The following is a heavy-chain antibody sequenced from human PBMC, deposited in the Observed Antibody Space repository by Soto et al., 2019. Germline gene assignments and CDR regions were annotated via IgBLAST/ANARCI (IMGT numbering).Heavy chain of an antibody. V-gene: IGHV3-15*01. CDR1: GFTFSNAW. CDR3: SGFGPWALEGYYYYGMDV. D-gene: IGHD3-10*01. Sequence: GGSLRLSCAASGFTFSNAWMSWVRQAPGKGLEWVGRIKSKTDGGTTDYAAPVKGRFTISRDDSKNTLYLQMNSLKTEDTAVYYCSGFGPWALEGYYYYGMDVWGQGTTVTVSS. CDR2: IKSKTDGGTT. J-gene: IGHJ6*02.